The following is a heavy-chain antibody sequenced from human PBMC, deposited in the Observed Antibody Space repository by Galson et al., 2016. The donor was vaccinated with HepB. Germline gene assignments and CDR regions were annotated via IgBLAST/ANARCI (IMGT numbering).Heavy chain of an antibody. J-gene: IGHJ5*02. CDR2: INTNTGNP. CDR1: GYTVTTYA. Sequence: SVKVSCKASGYTVTTYAMNWVRQAPGQGLEWMGWINTNTGNPTYAQGFTGRLVFSLDTSVSTAYLQISSLKAEDTAVYYCARSLSLRSSWYRWFDPWGQGTLVTVSS. V-gene: IGHV7-4-1*02. D-gene: IGHD6-13*01. CDR3: ARSLSLRSSWYRWFDP.